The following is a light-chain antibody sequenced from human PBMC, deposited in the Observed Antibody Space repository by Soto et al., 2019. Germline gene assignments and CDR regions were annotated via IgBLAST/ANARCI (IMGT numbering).Light chain of an antibody. V-gene: IGKV3-15*01. CDR1: QSVSSN. CDR3: QQYNNWPRT. J-gene: IGKJ1*01. CDR2: GAS. Sequence: EIVMTQSPATLPVSPGERATLSCRASQSVSSNLAWYQQKPGQAPRLLIYGASTRATGIPARFSGSGSGTEFTLTISSLQSEDFAVSYCQQYNNWPRTFGQGTKVDIK.